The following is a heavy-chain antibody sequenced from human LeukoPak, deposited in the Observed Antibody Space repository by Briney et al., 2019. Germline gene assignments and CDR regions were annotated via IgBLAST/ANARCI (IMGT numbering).Heavy chain of an antibody. CDR3: ARGIAAAGGRWFDP. D-gene: IGHD6-13*01. CDR2: INPNSGGT. V-gene: IGHV1-2*02. CDR1: GYTFTNYS. Sequence: ASVKVSCKASGYTFTNYSMHWVRQAPGQGLEWMGWINPNSGGTNYAQQFQGRVTMTRDTSISTAYMELSNLRSDDTAVYYCARGIAAAGGRWFDPWGQGTLVTVTS. J-gene: IGHJ5*02.